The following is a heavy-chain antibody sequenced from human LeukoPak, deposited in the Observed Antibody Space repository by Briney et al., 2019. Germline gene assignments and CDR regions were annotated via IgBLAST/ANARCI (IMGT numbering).Heavy chain of an antibody. V-gene: IGHV4-38-2*02. J-gene: IGHJ4*02. CDR3: ARGPTTVNFDY. Sequence: SETLSLTCTVSGYSISGGYYWGWIRQPPGKGLEWIGSIYHSGSTYYNPSLKSRVTISVDTSKNQFSLKLSSVTAADTAVYYCARGPTTVNFDYWGQGTLVTVSS. CDR1: GYSISGGYY. D-gene: IGHD4-17*01. CDR2: IYHSGST.